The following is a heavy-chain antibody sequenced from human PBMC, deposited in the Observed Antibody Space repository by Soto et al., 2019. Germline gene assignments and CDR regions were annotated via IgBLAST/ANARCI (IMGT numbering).Heavy chain of an antibody. J-gene: IGHJ6*02. D-gene: IGHD3-10*01. V-gene: IGHV1-46*01. CDR3: ARGGDARITMVRGVIPYGMDV. CDR2: IYPRGGST. CDR1: GYNFTSHY. Sequence: EASVKVSCKTSGYNFTSHYIHWVRQAPGQRLESMGIIYPRGGSTIYAQKFQGRVTITADESTSTAYMELSSLRSEDTAVYYCARGGDARITMVRGVIPYGMDVWGQGTTVTVSS.